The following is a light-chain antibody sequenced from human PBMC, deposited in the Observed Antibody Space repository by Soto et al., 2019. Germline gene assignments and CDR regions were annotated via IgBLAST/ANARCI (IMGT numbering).Light chain of an antibody. J-gene: IGKJ2*01. CDR1: QSVSSSY. CDR2: GAA. CDR3: QQYGSTPHT. V-gene: IGKV3-20*01. Sequence: EVGLTQSPGTLSLSPGQKATLSCRANQSVSSSYLAWYQHKPGQAPRLLMFGAASRATGIPGRFSGSGSGTHFTLVINKLEAEDFAVYYCQQYGSTPHTFGQGTKLEIK.